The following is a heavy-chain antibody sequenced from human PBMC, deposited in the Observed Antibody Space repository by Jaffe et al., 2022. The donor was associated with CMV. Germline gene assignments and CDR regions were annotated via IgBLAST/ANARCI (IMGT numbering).Heavy chain of an antibody. CDR1: GYTFTSYG. V-gene: IGHV1-18*01. J-gene: IGHJ4*02. CDR3: ARAEDIVVVTAIWYYFDY. Sequence: QVQLVQSGAEVKKPGASVKVSCKASGYTFTSYGISWVRQAPGQGLEWMGWISAYNGNTNYAQKLQGRVTMTTDTSTSTAYMELRSLRSDDTAVYYCARAEDIVVVTAIWYYFDYWGQGTLVTVSS. D-gene: IGHD2-21*02. CDR2: ISAYNGNT.